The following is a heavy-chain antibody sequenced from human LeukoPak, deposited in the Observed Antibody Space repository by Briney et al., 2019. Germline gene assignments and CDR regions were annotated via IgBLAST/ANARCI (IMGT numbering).Heavy chain of an antibody. CDR3: AIGYYDSSGYHLRAFDI. CDR2: IIPIFGTA. D-gene: IGHD3-22*01. V-gene: IGHV1-69*13. CDR1: GGTFSSYA. Sequence: GASVKVSCKASGGTFSSYAISWVRQAPGQGLEWMGGIIPIFGTANYAQKFQGRVTITADESTSTAYMELSSLRSEDTAVYYCAIGYYDSSGYHLRAFDIWGQGTMVTVSS. J-gene: IGHJ3*02.